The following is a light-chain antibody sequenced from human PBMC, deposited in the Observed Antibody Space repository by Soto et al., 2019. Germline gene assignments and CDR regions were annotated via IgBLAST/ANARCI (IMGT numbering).Light chain of an antibody. CDR2: EVS. CDR3: TSYTAYSTYV. Sequence: QSVLTQPASVSGPPGQSITISCSGTSSDVGGYNHVSWYQQHPGKAPKLVIYEVSNRPSGVSNRFSGSKSGNTASLTISGLQAEDDGDYYCTSYTAYSTYVFGPGTKVTVL. CDR1: SSDVGGYNH. V-gene: IGLV2-14*01. J-gene: IGLJ1*01.